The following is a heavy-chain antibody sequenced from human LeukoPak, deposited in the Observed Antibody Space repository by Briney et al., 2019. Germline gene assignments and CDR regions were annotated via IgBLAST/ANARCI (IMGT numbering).Heavy chain of an antibody. J-gene: IGHJ4*02. Sequence: ASVKVSCKASEYTFTAYYIHWVRQAPGQGLEWMGWINPNSGGTNYAQKFQGRVTMTRDTSISTAYMELSRLRSDDTAVYYCARTGYSSSFDYWGQGTLVTVSS. V-gene: IGHV1-2*02. CDR2: INPNSGGT. CDR1: EYTFTAYY. CDR3: ARTGYSSSFDY. D-gene: IGHD6-13*01.